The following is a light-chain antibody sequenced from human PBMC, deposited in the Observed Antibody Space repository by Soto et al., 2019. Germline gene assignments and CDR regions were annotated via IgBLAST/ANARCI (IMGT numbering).Light chain of an antibody. Sequence: SVLTQPASVSGSPGQSITISCTGTSSDVGGYDYVSWYQQHPGKAPKLMIYEVSIRPSGVSNRCTVSMSGNTAALTISVLQAEDESDYYGSSYRSTNPLDVFGTGTKGTVL. V-gene: IGLV2-14*01. J-gene: IGLJ1*01. CDR3: SSYRSTNPLDV. CDR1: SSDVGGYDY. CDR2: EVS.